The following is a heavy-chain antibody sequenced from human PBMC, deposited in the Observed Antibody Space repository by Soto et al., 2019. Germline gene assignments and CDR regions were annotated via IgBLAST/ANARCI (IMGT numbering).Heavy chain of an antibody. V-gene: IGHV3-21*06. CDR3: AREVTTGTFDS. CDR2: ITSSGSYI. J-gene: IGHJ5*01. D-gene: IGHD1-1*01. CDR1: GFTFSRYS. Sequence: EVQLVESGGGLVKPGGSLRLSCAASGFTFSRYSMNWVRQAPGKGLEWVSSITSSGSYIYYADSVKGRLTISRDNAKNSLYLQMNSLRAEDTAVYYCAREVTTGTFDSWGQGTLVTVSS.